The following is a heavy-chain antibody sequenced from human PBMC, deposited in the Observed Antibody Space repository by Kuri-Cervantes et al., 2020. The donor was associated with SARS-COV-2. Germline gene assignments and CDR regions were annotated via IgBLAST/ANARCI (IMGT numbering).Heavy chain of an antibody. Sequence: GESLKISCAAPGFTFSSYAMHWVRQAPGKGLEWVAVISYDGSNKYYADSVKGRFTISRDNSKNTLYLQMNSLRAEDTAVYYCAREASSGWYGLSQYHFDYWGQGTLVTVSS. CDR1: GFTFSSYA. J-gene: IGHJ4*02. CDR3: AREASSGWYGLSQYHFDY. V-gene: IGHV3-30-3*01. D-gene: IGHD6-19*01. CDR2: ISYDGSNK.